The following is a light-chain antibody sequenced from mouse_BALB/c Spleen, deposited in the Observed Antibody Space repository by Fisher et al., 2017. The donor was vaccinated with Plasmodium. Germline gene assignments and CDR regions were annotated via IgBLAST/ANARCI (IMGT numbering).Light chain of an antibody. CDR3: WQGSHFPLT. Sequence: VLTQTTLSLPVSLGDQASISCRSSQSLLYSNGNTYLHWYLQKPGQSPKRLISLVSELDSGVPDRFTGSGSGTDFTLKISRVEAEDLGVYYCWQGSHFPLTFGGGTKLEIK. CDR2: LVS. V-gene: IGKV1-110*01. J-gene: IGKJ2*01. CDR1: QSLLYSNGNTY.